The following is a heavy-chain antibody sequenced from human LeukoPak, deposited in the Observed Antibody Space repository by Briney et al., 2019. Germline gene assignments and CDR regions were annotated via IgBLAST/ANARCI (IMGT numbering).Heavy chain of an antibody. Sequence: GGSLRLSCVASXXXXXXXXXXXVXQAXXXXXECVAKIKPDGSDKFYEDSVKGRFTISRDNAKNSLYLQMNSLTAEDTAVYYCAREDFWRFDYWGQGTMVTASS. CDR1: XXXXXXXX. CDR3: AREDFWRFDY. V-gene: IGHV3-7*01. CDR2: IKPDGSDK. D-gene: IGHD3-3*01. J-gene: IGHJ4*02.